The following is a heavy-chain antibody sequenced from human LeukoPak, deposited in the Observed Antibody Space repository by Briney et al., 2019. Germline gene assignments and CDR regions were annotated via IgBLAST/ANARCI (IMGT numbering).Heavy chain of an antibody. V-gene: IGHV3-23*01. J-gene: IGHJ6*03. D-gene: IGHD3-10*01. CDR1: GFTFCRYA. CDR2: VNAHGRNI. Sequence: GGSLRLSCATSGFTFCRYAMSWVRQAPGTGLEWIADVNAHGRNIYYADSVKGRFTISRDYSKNTLFLQMNSLRAEDTAIYYCAKDEESPPLRRPSPLWFRGSRHYSRYEHSYYYLDVWGRGTTVIVSS. CDR3: AKDEESPPLRRPSPLWFRGSRHYSRYEHSYYYLDV.